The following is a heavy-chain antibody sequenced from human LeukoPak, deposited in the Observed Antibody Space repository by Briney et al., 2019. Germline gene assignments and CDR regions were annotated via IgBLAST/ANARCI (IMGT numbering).Heavy chain of an antibody. J-gene: IGHJ3*02. CDR3: ARETAALRYFDWLPDAFDI. Sequence: PSETLSLTCTVSGGSIRSYYWSWIRQPPGKGLEWIGYFYYSGSTNYNPSLKSRVTISVDTSKNQFSLKLSSVTAADTAVYYCARETAALRYFDWLPDAFDIWGQGTMVTVSS. CDR1: GGSIRSYY. V-gene: IGHV4-59*12. D-gene: IGHD3-9*01. CDR2: FYYSGST.